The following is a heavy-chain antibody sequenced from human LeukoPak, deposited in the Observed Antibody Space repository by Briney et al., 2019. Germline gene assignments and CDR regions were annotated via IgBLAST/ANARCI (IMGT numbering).Heavy chain of an antibody. CDR2: ISYDGSNK. D-gene: IGHD5-18*01. V-gene: IGHV3-30*04. Sequence: PGGSLRLSCAASGFTFSSYAMHWVRQAPGKGLEWVAVISYDGSNKYYADSVKGRFTTSRDNSKNTLYLQMNSLRAEDTAVYYCAREWEEDTAFDYWGQGTLVTVSS. CDR3: AREWEEDTAFDY. CDR1: GFTFSSYA. J-gene: IGHJ4*02.